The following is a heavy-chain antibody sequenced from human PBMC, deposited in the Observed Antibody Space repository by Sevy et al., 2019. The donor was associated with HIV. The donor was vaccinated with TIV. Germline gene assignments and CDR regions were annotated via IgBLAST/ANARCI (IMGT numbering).Heavy chain of an antibody. J-gene: IGHJ3*02. CDR1: GFTFSGSA. CDR3: TSRFGGYYYDSSGYYDQGAGAFDI. CDR2: IRSKANSYAT. V-gene: IGHV3-73*01. D-gene: IGHD3-22*01. Sequence: RGSLRLSCAASGFTFSGSAMHWVRQASGKGLEWVGRIRSKANSYATAYAASVKGRFTISRDDSKNTAYLQMNSLKTEDTAVYYCTSRFGGYYYDSSGYYDQGAGAFDIWGQGTMVTVSS.